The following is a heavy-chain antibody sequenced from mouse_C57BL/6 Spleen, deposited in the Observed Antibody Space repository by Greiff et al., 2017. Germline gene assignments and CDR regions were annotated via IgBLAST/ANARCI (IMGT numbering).Heavy chain of an antibody. CDR3: ARRGTSALEV. V-gene: IGHV1-69*01. D-gene: IGHD1-2*01. CDR1: GYTFTSYW. CDR2: IDPSDSYT. J-gene: IGHJ1*03. Sequence: QVQLQQPGAELVMPGASVKLSCKASGYTFTSYWMHWVKQRPGQGLEWIGEIDPSDSYTNYNQKFKGKSTLTVDKSSSTAYMQLSSLTSEDSAVYYCARRGTSALEVWGTGTTVTVSS.